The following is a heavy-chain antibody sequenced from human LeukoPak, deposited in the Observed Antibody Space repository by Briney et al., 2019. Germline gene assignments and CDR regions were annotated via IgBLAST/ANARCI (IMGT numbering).Heavy chain of an antibody. CDR1: GYTFTSYG. CDR2: ISAYNGNT. V-gene: IGHV1-18*01. CDR3: ARDSLRSTFDRWASDAFDI. J-gene: IGHJ3*02. Sequence: ASVKVSCKASGYTFTSYGISWVRQAPGQGLEWMGWISAYNGNTNYAQKLQGRVTMTTDTSTSTAYMELRSLRSDDTAVYYCARDSLRSTFDRWASDAFDIWGQGTMVTVSS. D-gene: IGHD3-3*01.